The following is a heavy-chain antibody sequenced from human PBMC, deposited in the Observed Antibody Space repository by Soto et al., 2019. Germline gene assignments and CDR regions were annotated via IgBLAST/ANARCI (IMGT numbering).Heavy chain of an antibody. CDR3: ASCLGWSSSTSENTGFWFDY. D-gene: IGHD2-2*01. V-gene: IGHV4-34*01. Sequence: KQSQTLSLTCAVYGGSFSGYYWSWIRQPPGKGLEWIGEINHSGSTNYNPSLKSRVTISVDTSKNQFSLKLSSVTAADTAVYYCASCLGWSSSTSENTGFWFDYWGQGTLVTVPS. CDR2: INHSGST. J-gene: IGHJ4*02. CDR1: GGSFSGYY.